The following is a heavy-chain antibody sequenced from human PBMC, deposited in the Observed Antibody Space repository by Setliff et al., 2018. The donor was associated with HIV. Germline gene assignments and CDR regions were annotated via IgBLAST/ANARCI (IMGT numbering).Heavy chain of an antibody. D-gene: IGHD3-22*01. Sequence: ASVKVSCKASGFSFTKYAISWVRQAPGQGLEWMAWINVYNGDTNFALKFQGRVTLTKDTSTNTAYMEMRTLRSDDTAVYYCVRGVTRDISGYYRDEYFQHWGQGTPVTVSS. CDR1: GFSFTKYA. CDR2: INVYNGDT. J-gene: IGHJ1*01. CDR3: VRGVTRDISGYYRDEYFQH. V-gene: IGHV1-18*01.